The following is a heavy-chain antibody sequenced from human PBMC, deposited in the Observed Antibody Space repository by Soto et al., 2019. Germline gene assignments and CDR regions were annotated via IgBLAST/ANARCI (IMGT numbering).Heavy chain of an antibody. Sequence: PSETLSLTSAFYGLSFRGYYWSWIRQPPGKGLEWIGEINHSGSTNYNPSLKSRVTISVDTSKNQFSLKLSSVTAADTAVYYCARERRLVLAFDYWGQGTLVTVSS. V-gene: IGHV4-34*01. D-gene: IGHD6-19*01. J-gene: IGHJ4*02. CDR3: ARERRLVLAFDY. CDR2: INHSGST. CDR1: GLSFRGYY.